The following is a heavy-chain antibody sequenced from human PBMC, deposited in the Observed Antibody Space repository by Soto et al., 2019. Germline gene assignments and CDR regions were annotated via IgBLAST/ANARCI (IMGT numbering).Heavy chain of an antibody. D-gene: IGHD3-22*01. CDR1: GFTFSSYN. CDR3: ARSYYHDSSAYYYDY. J-gene: IGHJ4*02. V-gene: IGHV3-48*02. Sequence: GGSLRLSCAASGFTFSSYNMHWVRQAPGKGLEWISSINSDSSSIYHADSVKGRFTISRDNAKNSVDLQMNSLRDEDTAVYYCARSYYHDSSAYYYDYWGQGA. CDR2: INSDSSSI.